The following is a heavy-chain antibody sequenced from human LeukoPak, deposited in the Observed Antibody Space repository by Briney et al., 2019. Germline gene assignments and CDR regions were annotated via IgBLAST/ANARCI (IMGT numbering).Heavy chain of an antibody. J-gene: IGHJ4*02. CDR2: IYYSGST. V-gene: IGHV4-59*01. Sequence: SETLSLTCTASGGSISSYYWGWIRQPPGKGLEWIGYIYYSGSTNYNPSLKSRVTISVDTSKNQFSLKLSSVTAADTAVYYCARQKRGYGSGSYPDYWGQGTLVTVPS. CDR3: ARQKRGYGSGSYPDY. D-gene: IGHD3-10*01. CDR1: GGSISSYY.